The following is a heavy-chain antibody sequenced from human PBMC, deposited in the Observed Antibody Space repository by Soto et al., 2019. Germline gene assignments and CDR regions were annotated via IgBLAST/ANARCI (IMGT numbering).Heavy chain of an antibody. CDR2: ISYDGSNK. CDR1: GFTFSSYG. CDR3: AKDLLGPGRAYGMDV. Sequence: QVQLVESGGGVVQPGRSLRLSCAASGFTFSSYGMHRVRQAPGKGLEWVAVISYDGSNKYYADSVKGRFTISRDNSKNTLYLQLNSLRAEDTAVSYCAKDLLGPGRAYGMDVWGQGTTVTVSS. D-gene: IGHD7-27*01. V-gene: IGHV3-30*18. J-gene: IGHJ6*02.